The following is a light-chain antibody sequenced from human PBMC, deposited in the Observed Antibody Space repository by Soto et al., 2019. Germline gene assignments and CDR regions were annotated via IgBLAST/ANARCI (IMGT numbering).Light chain of an antibody. CDR1: QSVDTD. J-gene: IGKJ1*01. CDR3: HQYYDSPPWT. Sequence: EILMTQSPATLSVSPGDSATLSCRASQSVDTDLFWYQQKPGQAPRRLVFATSARATGVPDRCRGSRSGTDVTLTISSLQPEDAATYYCHQYYDSPPWTFGQGTKVDI. V-gene: IGKV3-15*01. CDR2: ATS.